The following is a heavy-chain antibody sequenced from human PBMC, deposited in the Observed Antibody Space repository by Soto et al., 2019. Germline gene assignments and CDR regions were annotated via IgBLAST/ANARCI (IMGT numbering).Heavy chain of an antibody. CDR2: MSRSGST. V-gene: IGHV4-38-2*01. CDR3: ARGGGSYYRQDYFDY. J-gene: IGHJ4*02. Sequence: SETLSLTCAVSGYSISSGHYLGWILQPPGKGLEWIGSMSRSGSTYYNPSLKSRVTISVHTSQNQFSLNLTSVTAADTAVYYCARGGGSYYRQDYFDYWGQGSLVTVSS. CDR1: GYSISSGHY. D-gene: IGHD1-26*01.